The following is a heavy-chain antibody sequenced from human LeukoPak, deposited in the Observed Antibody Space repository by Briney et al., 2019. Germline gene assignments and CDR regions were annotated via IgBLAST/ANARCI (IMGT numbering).Heavy chain of an antibody. CDR3: SSGSHMDV. CDR2: IKEDGNEK. J-gene: IGHJ6*03. Sequence: QPGGSLRLSCAASGLTFGSYWMTWVRQAPGKGLEWVANIKEDGNEKHYVDSVKGRFTVARDNAKNSLFLQMNSLRAEDAAIYYCSSGSHMDVWGKGTTVSVSS. V-gene: IGHV3-7*01. CDR1: GLTFGSYW. D-gene: IGHD3-22*01.